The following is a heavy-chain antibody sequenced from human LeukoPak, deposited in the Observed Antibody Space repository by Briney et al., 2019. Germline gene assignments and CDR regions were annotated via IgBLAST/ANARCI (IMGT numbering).Heavy chain of an antibody. CDR3: ARVGSTLRSRGAFDI. V-gene: IGHV1-2*02. Sequence: ASVQFSCKASGYAFTGYYMHWVRQAPGQGREWMGWINPNSGGTNYAQKFQGRVTMTRDTSISTAYMELSRLRSDDTAVYYCARVGSTLRSRGAFDIWGQGTMVTVSS. CDR1: GYAFTGYY. CDR2: INPNSGGT. D-gene: IGHD1-26*01. J-gene: IGHJ3*02.